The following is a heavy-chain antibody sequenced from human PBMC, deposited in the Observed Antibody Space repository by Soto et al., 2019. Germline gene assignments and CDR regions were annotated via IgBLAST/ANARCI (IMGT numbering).Heavy chain of an antibody. CDR1: RGTFNTSP. CDR3: ATPHLRGRQYDYRSPATASLYHSGLGV. J-gene: IGHJ6*02. D-gene: IGHD3-3*01. CDR2: IVPVFGMV. Sequence: QVLLAQSGAEVKKPGSSVKVSCQTSRGTFNTSPISWVRQAPGQGLAWLGDIVPVFGMVNEAQQFQDRLNLTEDESTTSVCMELSRLTPEDTAVYFCATPHLRGRQYDYRSPATASLYHSGLGVWGQGTTVIVSS. V-gene: IGHV1-69*01.